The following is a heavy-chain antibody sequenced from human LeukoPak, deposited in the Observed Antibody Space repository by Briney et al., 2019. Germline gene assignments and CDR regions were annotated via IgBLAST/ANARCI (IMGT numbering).Heavy chain of an antibody. CDR3: ARVNLEMATIHTVAFDI. CDR1: RGSISSGNYY. V-gene: IGHV4-61*02. CDR2: FHTRGST. Sequence: PSETLSLTCTVSRGSISSGNYYWSWIRQPAGKGLEWIGRFHTRGSTNYNPSLKSRVIISVDTSKNQFSLKLNSVTAADTAVYYCARVNLEMATIHTVAFDIWGQGTMVTVSS. D-gene: IGHD5-24*01. J-gene: IGHJ3*02.